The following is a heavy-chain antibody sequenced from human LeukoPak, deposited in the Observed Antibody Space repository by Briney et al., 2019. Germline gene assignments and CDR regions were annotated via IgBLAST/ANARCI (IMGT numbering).Heavy chain of an antibody. CDR3: SRGITVSGDY. V-gene: IGHV1-8*01. Sequence: GASVKVSCESSGYTFSTAEINWVRQATGQGLEWLGWMSPTSGNTNYAQRFQGRVTLTCYTSISTAYMELDSLSTEDTAVYYCSRGITVSGDYWGQGTLVTVSS. CDR1: GYTFSTAE. CDR2: MSPTSGNT. D-gene: IGHD5/OR15-5a*01. J-gene: IGHJ4*02.